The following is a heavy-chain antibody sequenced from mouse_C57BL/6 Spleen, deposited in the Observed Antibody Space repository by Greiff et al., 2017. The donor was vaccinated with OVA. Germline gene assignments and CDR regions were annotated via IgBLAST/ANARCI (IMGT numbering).Heavy chain of an antibody. Sequence: VQLQQSGAELARPGASVKLSCKASGYTFTSYGISWVKQRTGQGLEWIGEIYPRSGNTYYNEKFKGKATLTADKSSSTAYMELRSLTSEDSAVYFCAREGFITTVVEDWYFDVWGTGTTVTVSS. CDR2: IYPRSGNT. D-gene: IGHD1-1*01. J-gene: IGHJ1*03. CDR1: GYTFTSYG. V-gene: IGHV1-81*01. CDR3: AREGFITTVVEDWYFDV.